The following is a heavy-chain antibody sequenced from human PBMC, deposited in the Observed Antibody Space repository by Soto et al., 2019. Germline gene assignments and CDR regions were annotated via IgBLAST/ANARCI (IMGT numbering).Heavy chain of an antibody. Sequence: QVQLVQSGAEVKKPGASVKVSCKASGYTFTSYDISWVRQAPGQGLKWMGWISTYNGNTNNAQKFQDRVIMTTDTSTSTAYMELRSLRAADTAVYYCARGGQPIDYWDQGTLVTVSS. CDR1: GYTFTSYD. CDR2: ISTYNGNT. J-gene: IGHJ4*02. CDR3: ARGGQPIDY. V-gene: IGHV1-18*01.